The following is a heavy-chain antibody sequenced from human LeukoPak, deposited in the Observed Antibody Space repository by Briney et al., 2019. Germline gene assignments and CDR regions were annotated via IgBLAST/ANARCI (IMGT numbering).Heavy chain of an antibody. Sequence: AGSLRLSCAASAFTFSSYEMNCVRQAPGKGLEWVSYISSSGSTIYYADSVKGRFTISRDNAKNSLYLQMNSLRAEDTAVYYCAELGITMIGGVWGKGTTVTISS. V-gene: IGHV3-48*03. CDR2: ISSSGSTI. CDR1: AFTFSSYE. CDR3: AELGITMIGGV. J-gene: IGHJ6*04. D-gene: IGHD3-10*02.